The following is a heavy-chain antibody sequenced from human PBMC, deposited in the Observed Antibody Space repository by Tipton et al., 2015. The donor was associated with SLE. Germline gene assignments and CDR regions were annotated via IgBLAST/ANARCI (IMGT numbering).Heavy chain of an antibody. CDR2: IYYSGST. CDR3: ARSSIAARGGFDY. Sequence: TLSLTCTVSGGSISSYYWSWIRQPPGKGLEWIGDIYYSGSTNYNPSLKSRVTISVDTSKNQFSLKLSSVTAADTAVYYCARSSIAARGGFDYWGQGTLVPVSS. J-gene: IGHJ4*02. V-gene: IGHV4-59*01. CDR1: GGSISSYY. D-gene: IGHD6-6*01.